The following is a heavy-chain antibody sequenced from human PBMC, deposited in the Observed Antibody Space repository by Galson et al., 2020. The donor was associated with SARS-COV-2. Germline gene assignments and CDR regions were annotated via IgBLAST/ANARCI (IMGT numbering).Heavy chain of an antibody. CDR2: ISSSGSTI. CDR3: ARSPRARGITMIVVVITPYFDL. D-gene: IGHD3-22*01. V-gene: IGHV3-48*03. J-gene: IGHJ2*01. CDR1: GFTFSSYE. Sequence: GESLKISCAASGFTFSSYEMNWVRPAPGKGLEWVSYISSSGSTIYYADSVKGRFTISRDNAKNSLYLQMNSLRAEDTAVYYCARSPRARGITMIVVVITPYFDLWGRGTLVTVSS.